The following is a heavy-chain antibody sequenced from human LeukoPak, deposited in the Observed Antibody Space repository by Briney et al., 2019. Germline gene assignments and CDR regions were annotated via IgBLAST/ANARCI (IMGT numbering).Heavy chain of an antibody. D-gene: IGHD5-24*01. CDR3: AKDRRHGYNYNYFDY. J-gene: IGHJ4*02. Sequence: QPGGSLRLSCAASGFTFDDYAMHWVRQAPGKGLEWVSLISGDGGSTYYADSVKGRFTISRDNSKNSLCLQMNSLRTEDTALYYCAKDRRHGYNYNYFDYWGQGTLVTVSS. CDR1: GFTFDDYA. CDR2: ISGDGGST. V-gene: IGHV3-43*02.